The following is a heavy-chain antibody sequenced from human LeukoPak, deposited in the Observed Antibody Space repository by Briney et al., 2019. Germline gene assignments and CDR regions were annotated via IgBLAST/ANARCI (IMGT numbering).Heavy chain of an antibody. D-gene: IGHD6-13*01. J-gene: IGHJ6*03. CDR1: GGSISSSSYY. Sequence: SETLSLTCTVSGGSISSSSYYWGWIRQPPGKGLEWIGSIYYSGSTYYNPSLKSRVTMSVDTSKNQFSLKLSSVTAADTAVYYCARAKTGYSSSWTHYYYYYMDVWGKGTTVTISS. V-gene: IGHV4-39*07. CDR3: ARAKTGYSSSWTHYYYYYMDV. CDR2: IYYSGST.